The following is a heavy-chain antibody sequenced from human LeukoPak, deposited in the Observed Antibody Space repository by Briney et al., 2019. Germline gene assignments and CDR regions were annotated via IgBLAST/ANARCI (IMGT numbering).Heavy chain of an antibody. CDR1: GFSFGDYS. Sequence: GGSLRLSCAASGFSFGDYSMTWVRQAPGKGLEWVSGISNSGGSTYYADSVKGRFTISRDNSKNTLYLQMNSLRAEDTAVYFCAKGSKAVLFTRDHYMDVWGKGTTVTISS. D-gene: IGHD6-19*01. CDR2: ISNSGGST. CDR3: AKGSKAVLFTRDHYMDV. J-gene: IGHJ6*03. V-gene: IGHV3-23*01.